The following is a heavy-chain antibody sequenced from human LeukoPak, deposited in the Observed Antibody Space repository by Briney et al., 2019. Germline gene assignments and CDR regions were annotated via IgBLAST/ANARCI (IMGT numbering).Heavy chain of an antibody. CDR2: LISSSGTT. J-gene: IGHJ4*02. CDR3: GCIGSSWYEDF. Sequence: QPGGSLRLSCAASGFTFTSYAMSWVRQAAGKEPEWVSLISSSGTTYYAASAQGRFTISRDNAKNSLYLQMRSLRVEDTAVYYCGCIGSSWYEDFWGQGTLVTVSS. CDR1: GFTFTSYA. D-gene: IGHD6-13*01. V-gene: IGHV3-23*01.